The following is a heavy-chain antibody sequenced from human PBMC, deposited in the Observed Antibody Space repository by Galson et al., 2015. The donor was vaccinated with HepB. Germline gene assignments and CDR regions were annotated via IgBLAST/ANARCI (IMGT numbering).Heavy chain of an antibody. Sequence: SLRLSCAASGFTFSSYTMHWVRQAPGKGLEWVAVIWYDGSTEYYSDYVKGRFTVSRDNSNDTLYLQMNSLRAEDTAMYYCARGSNDWAGIDYWGQGTLVTVSS. CDR1: GFTFSSYT. CDR2: IWYDGSTE. J-gene: IGHJ4*02. CDR3: ARGSNDWAGIDY. V-gene: IGHV3-33*01. D-gene: IGHD1-1*01.